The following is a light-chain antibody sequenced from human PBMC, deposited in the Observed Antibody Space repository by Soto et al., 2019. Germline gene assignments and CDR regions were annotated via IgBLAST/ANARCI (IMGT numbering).Light chain of an antibody. CDR2: DAS. Sequence: DIQMTQSPSTLSASVGDRVTITCRASQSISRWLAWHQQKPGKAPRLLIYDASNLQRGVPSRFSGSGSGTEFTLTITSLQPEDVATYYCQQYNDYSGMFGQGTKVDIK. V-gene: IGKV1-5*01. CDR1: QSISRW. CDR3: QQYNDYSGM. J-gene: IGKJ1*01.